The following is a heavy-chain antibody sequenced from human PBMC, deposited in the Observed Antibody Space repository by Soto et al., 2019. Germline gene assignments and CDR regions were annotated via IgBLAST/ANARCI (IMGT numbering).Heavy chain of an antibody. CDR3: ARSWLSPHYIYGMDV. V-gene: IGHV2-70*01. CDR1: GFSFSTSGMC. D-gene: IGHD3-9*01. J-gene: IGHJ6*02. CDR2: IDRDGNK. Sequence: SGPTLVNPTQTLTLTYTFSGFSFSTSGMCVSWIRQPPGKALEWLALIDRDGNKYYSTSLKTRLSISKDTSKNQVVLIMNNMDPVDTGTYYCARSWLSPHYIYGMDVWGQGTTVTVSS.